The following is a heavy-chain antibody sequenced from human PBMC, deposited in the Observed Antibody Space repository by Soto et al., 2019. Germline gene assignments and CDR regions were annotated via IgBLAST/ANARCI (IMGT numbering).Heavy chain of an antibody. CDR2: IIPIFGTA. CDR3: ARDLAPAVGLYYYYGMDV. V-gene: IGHV1-69*12. Sequence: QVQLVQSGAEVKKPGSSVKVSCKASGGTFSSYAISWVRQAPGQGLEWMGGIIPIFGTANYAQKFQGRVTITADESTSTAYMELSSLRSEDTAVYYCARDLAPAVGLYYYYGMDVWGQGTTVTVSS. CDR1: GGTFSSYA. J-gene: IGHJ6*02.